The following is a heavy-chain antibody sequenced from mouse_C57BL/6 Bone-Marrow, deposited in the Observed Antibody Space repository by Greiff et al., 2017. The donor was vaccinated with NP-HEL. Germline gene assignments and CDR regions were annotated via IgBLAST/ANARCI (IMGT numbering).Heavy chain of an antibody. CDR2: INPNNGGT. D-gene: IGHD1-1*02. CDR1: GYTFTNYY. Sequence: EVQLQQPGPELVKPGASVKISCKASGYTFTNYYMNWVKQSPGQSLEWIGDINPNNGGTSYNQKFKGKATLTVDKSSSTAYMELRSLTSEDSAVYYCGRADWCFDYWGQGTTLTVSA. J-gene: IGHJ2*01. CDR3: GRADWCFDY. V-gene: IGHV1-26*01.